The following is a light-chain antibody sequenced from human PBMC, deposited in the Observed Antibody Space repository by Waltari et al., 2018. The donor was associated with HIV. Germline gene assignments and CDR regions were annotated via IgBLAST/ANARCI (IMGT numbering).Light chain of an antibody. CDR1: QDISNH. V-gene: IGKV1-16*01. J-gene: IGKJ4*01. CDR3: QQYRTYPLT. CDR2: AAS. Sequence: IQMTQSPSSLSASVGDRVTITCRASQDISNHLAWFQQKPGKAPKSLIYAASSLHSGVPSRFSGSGSGTDFTLTISNLQPEDFATYYCQQYRTYPLTFGGGTKVEIK.